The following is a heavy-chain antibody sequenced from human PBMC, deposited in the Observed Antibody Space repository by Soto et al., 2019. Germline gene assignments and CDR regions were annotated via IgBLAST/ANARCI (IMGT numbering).Heavy chain of an antibody. J-gene: IGHJ6*02. CDR3: ASDMSGTYQYYGVDV. Sequence: ASVKVSCKASGYTFTSYSMHWVRQAPGQRLEWMGWINVGTGDAKYSEKFLGRVTITRDTSASTAYMELSSLRSEDTAVYYCASDMSGTYQYYGVDVWGQGTTVTVSS. V-gene: IGHV1-3*01. D-gene: IGHD1-26*01. CDR2: INVGTGDA. CDR1: GYTFTSYS.